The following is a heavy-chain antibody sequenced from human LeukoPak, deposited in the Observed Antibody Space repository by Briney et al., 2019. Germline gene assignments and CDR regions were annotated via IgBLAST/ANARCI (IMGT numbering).Heavy chain of an antibody. CDR3: AMSWELLENRLPLSIDY. V-gene: IGHV1-46*01. J-gene: IGHJ4*02. Sequence: ASVKVSCKASGYTFTSYYMHWVRQAPGQGLEWMGIINPSGGSTRYAQKFQGRVTMTRDTSTSTVYMELSSLRSEDTAVYYCAMSWELLENRLPLSIDYWGQGTLVTVSS. CDR1: GYTFTSYY. D-gene: IGHD1-26*01. CDR2: INPSGGST.